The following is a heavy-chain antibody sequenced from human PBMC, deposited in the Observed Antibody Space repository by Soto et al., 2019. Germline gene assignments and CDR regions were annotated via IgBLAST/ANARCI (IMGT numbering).Heavy chain of an antibody. CDR2: INAGNGNT. D-gene: IGHD1-7*01. V-gene: IGHV1-3*01. CDR3: AGGGGGYNWNFSPPGI. J-gene: IGHJ3*02. CDR1: GYTFTSYA. Sequence: GASVKVSCKASGYTFTSYAMHWVRQAPGQRLEWMGWINAGNGNTKYSQKFQGRVTITRDTSASTAYMELSSLRSEDTAVYYCAGGGGGYNWNFSPPGIWGQGTMVTVSS.